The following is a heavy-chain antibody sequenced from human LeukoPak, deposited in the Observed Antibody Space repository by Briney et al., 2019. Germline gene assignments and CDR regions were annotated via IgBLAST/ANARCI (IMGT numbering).Heavy chain of an antibody. CDR2: ISYDGSNK. D-gene: IGHD6-13*01. V-gene: IGHV3-30*04. Sequence: GGSLRLSCAASGFTFSSYAMHWVRQAPGKGLEWVAVISYDGSNKYYADSVKGRFTISRDNAKNSLYLQMNSLRAEDTAVYYCARVYSSSWYYYYYYMDVWGKGTTVTISS. CDR1: GFTFSSYA. J-gene: IGHJ6*03. CDR3: ARVYSSSWYYYYYYMDV.